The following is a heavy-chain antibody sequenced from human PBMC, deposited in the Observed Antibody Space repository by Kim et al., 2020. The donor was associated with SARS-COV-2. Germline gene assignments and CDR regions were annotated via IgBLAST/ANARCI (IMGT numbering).Heavy chain of an antibody. D-gene: IGHD2-2*01. CDR3: ARDSAAMGGNWFDP. V-gene: IGHV1-69*04. J-gene: IGHJ5*02. Sequence: AQKFQGRVTITADKSTSTAYMELSSLRSEDTAVYYCARDSAAMGGNWFDPWGQGTLVTVSS.